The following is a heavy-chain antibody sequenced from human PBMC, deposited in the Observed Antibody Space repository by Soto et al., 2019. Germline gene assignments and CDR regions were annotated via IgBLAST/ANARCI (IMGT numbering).Heavy chain of an antibody. CDR2: IIPIFGTA. CDR3: ARGRHHYDFWSGPLNYYYYGMDV. V-gene: IGHV1-69*13. D-gene: IGHD3-3*01. CDR1: GGTFSSYA. J-gene: IGHJ6*02. Sequence: SVKVSCKASGGTFSSYAISWVRQAPGQGLEWMGGIIPIFGTANYAQKFQGRVTITADESTSTAYMELSSLRSEDTAVYYCARGRHHYDFWSGPLNYYYYGMDVWGQGTTVTVSS.